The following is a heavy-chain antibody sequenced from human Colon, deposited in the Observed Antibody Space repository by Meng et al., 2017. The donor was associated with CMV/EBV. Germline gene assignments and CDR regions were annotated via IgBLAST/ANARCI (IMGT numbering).Heavy chain of an antibody. V-gene: IGHV3-30*04. CDR1: GFTFSSYA. CDR2: ISYDGSNK. CDR3: AREWSTRGMDV. D-gene: IGHD5/OR15-5a*01. J-gene: IGHJ6*02. Sequence: GESLKISCAASGFTFSSYAMHWVRQAPGKGLEWVAVISYDGSNKYYADSVKGRFTISRDNSKNTLYLQMNSLRAEDTAVYYCAREWSTRGMDVWGQGTTVTV.